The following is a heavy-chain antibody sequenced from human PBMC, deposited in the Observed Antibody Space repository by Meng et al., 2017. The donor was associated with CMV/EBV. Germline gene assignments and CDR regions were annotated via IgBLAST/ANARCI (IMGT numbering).Heavy chain of an antibody. D-gene: IGHD3-3*01. CDR3: ARDQRVLRFLEWLTGGWFDP. Sequence: SYAISLVRQAPGQGLEWMGGIIPILGIANYAQKFQGRVTITADKSTSTAYMELSSLRSEDTAVYYCARDQRVLRFLEWLTGGWFDPWGQGTLVTVSS. CDR1: SYA. CDR2: IIPILGIA. J-gene: IGHJ5*02. V-gene: IGHV1-69*10.